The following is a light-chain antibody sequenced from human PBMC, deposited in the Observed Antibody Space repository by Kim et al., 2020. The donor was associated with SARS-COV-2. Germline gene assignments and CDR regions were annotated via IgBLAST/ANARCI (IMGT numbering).Light chain of an antibody. J-gene: IGLJ2*01. CDR3: QSYNSDNVI. V-gene: IGLV6-57*03. Sequence: GKTVTISCTRSSGSIDDNYVQWYQQRPGGAPTTVIYEDNQRPSGVPDRFSGSIDNSSNSASLTISGLMTEDEADYYCQSYNSDNVIFGGGTQLTVL. CDR2: EDN. CDR1: SGSIDDNY.